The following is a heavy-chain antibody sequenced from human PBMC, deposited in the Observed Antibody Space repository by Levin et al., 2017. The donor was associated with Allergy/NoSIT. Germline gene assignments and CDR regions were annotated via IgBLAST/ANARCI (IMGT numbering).Heavy chain of an antibody. CDR2: ISAYNGNT. CDR3: ARDGLLWFGELSLGGRDYYYYYMDV. Sequence: KLGESLKISCKASGYTFTSYGISWVRQAPGQGLEWMGWISAYNGNTNYAQKLQGRVTMTTDTSTSTAYMELRSLRSDDTAVYYCARDGLLWFGELSLGGRDYYYYYMDVWGKGTTVTVSS. CDR1: GYTFTSYG. V-gene: IGHV1-18*01. J-gene: IGHJ6*03. D-gene: IGHD3-10*01.